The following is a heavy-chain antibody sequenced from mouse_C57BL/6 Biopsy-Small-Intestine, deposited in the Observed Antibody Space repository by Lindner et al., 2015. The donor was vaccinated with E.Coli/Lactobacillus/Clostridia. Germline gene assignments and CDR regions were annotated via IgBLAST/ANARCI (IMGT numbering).Heavy chain of an antibody. V-gene: IGHV1-82*01. CDR2: IYPGNGDT. CDR3: ARKTAGFAY. CDR1: GYAFSNSW. Sequence: VQLQESGPELVKPGASVKFSCTPSGYAFSNSWMNWVKQRPGRGLEWIGRIYPGNGDTNYNEKFKGKATLTVDTSSSTAYMELHSLTSEDSAVYFCARKTAGFAYWGQGILVTVSA. J-gene: IGHJ3*01.